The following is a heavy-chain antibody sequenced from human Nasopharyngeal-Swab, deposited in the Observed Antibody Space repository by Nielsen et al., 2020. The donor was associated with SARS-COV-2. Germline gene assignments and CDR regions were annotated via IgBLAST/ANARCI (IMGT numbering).Heavy chain of an antibody. CDR1: GYSFTSYW. D-gene: IGHD3-22*01. Sequence: GGSLRLSCKGSGYSFTSYWIGWVRQISGKGLEWMGIIYPGDSDTRYSPSFQGQVTISADKSISTAYLQWSSLKASDTAMYYCARPYDSSGYFDYWGQGTLVTVSS. J-gene: IGHJ4*02. V-gene: IGHV5-51*01. CDR2: IYPGDSDT. CDR3: ARPYDSSGYFDY.